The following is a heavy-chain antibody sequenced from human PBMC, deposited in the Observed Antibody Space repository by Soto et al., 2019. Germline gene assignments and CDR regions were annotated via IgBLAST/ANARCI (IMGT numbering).Heavy chain of an antibody. V-gene: IGHV4-4*07. CDR3: ARDGYDSSGYYYAYFDY. J-gene: IGHJ4*02. CDR1: VGSISSYY. D-gene: IGHD3-22*01. CDR2: IYTSGST. Sequence: SETLSLTCTVSVGSISSYYWSWSRQPAGKGLEWIGRIYTSGSTNYNPSLKSRVTMSVDTSKNQFSLKLSSVTAADTAVYYCARDGYDSSGYYYAYFDYWGQGTLVTVS.